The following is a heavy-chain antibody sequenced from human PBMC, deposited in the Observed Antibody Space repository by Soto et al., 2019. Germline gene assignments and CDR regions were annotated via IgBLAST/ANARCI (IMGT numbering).Heavy chain of an antibody. Sequence: QVQLVESGGGVVQPGRSLRLSCAASGFTFSSYAMHWVRQAPGKGLEWVAVISYDGSNKYYADSVKGRFTISRDNSKNTLYLQMNILIAEETAVYYWAIPLWRDDYNWRYVDLWGRGTLVTVSS. CDR2: ISYDGSNK. J-gene: IGHJ2*01. V-gene: IGHV3-30-3*01. CDR1: GFTFSSYA. CDR3: AIPLWRDDYNWRYVDL. D-gene: IGHD4-4*01.